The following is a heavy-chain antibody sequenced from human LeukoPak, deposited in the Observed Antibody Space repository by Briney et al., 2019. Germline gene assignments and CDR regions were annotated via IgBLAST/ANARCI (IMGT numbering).Heavy chain of an antibody. D-gene: IGHD4-17*01. CDR1: GYTFNTYG. CDR2: ISAYNGNT. Sequence: RGASVKVSCKASGYTFNTYGITWVRQAPGQGLEWMGWISAYNGNTNYAQKLQGRVTMTTDTSTSTAYMELRSLRSDDTAVYYCARGPPTVSDYWGQGTLVTVSS. CDR3: ARGPPTVSDY. J-gene: IGHJ4*02. V-gene: IGHV1-18*01.